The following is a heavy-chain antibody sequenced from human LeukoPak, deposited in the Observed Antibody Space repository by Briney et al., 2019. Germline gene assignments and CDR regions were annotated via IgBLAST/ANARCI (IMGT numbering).Heavy chain of an antibody. Sequence: GGSLRLSRAASGFTFSSSWMSWVRQAPGKGLEWVAVISYDGSNKYYADSVKGRFTISRDNSKNTLYLQMNSLRAEDTAVYYCATCSGGICLFYWGQGTLLTVSS. J-gene: IGHJ4*02. CDR1: GFTFSSSW. D-gene: IGHD2-15*01. CDR2: ISYDGSNK. V-gene: IGHV3-30-3*01. CDR3: ATCSGGICLFY.